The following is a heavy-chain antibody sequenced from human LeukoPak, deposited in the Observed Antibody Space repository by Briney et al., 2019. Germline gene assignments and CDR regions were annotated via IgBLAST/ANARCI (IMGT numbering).Heavy chain of an antibody. CDR1: GGSISSGGYY. V-gene: IGHV4-31*03. D-gene: IGHD3-22*01. J-gene: IGHJ4*02. CDR3: ARESRTHYYDSSGYQYFDY. CDR2: IYYSGST. Sequence: SQTLSLTCTVSGGSISSGGYYWSWIRQHPGKGLEWIGYIYYSGSTYYNPSLKSRVTISVDTSKNQFSLKQSSVTAADTAVYYCARESRTHYYDSSGYQYFDYWGQGTLVTVSS.